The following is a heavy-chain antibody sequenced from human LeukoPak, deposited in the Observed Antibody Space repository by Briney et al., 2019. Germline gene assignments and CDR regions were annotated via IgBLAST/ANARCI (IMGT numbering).Heavy chain of an antibody. CDR1: GYTFTGYY. CDR3: ARGHYDILTGYYSDY. Sequence: ASVKVSCKASGYTFTGYYMHWVRQAPGQGLEWMGWINPNSGGTNYAQKFQGRVTMTRDTSISTAYMELSRLRSDDTAVYYCARGHYDILTGYYSDYWGREPWSPSPQ. D-gene: IGHD3-9*01. J-gene: IGHJ4*02. V-gene: IGHV1-2*02. CDR2: INPNSGGT.